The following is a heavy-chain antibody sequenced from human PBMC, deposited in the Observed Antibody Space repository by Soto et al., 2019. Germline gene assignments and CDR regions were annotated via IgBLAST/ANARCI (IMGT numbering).Heavy chain of an antibody. V-gene: IGHV1-69*01. D-gene: IGHD2-15*01. J-gene: IGHJ6*02. CDR1: GGTFSSYA. Sequence: QVQLVQSGAEVKKPGASVKVSCKAPGGTFSSYAISWVRQAPGQGLEWMGGIIPIFGTAKYAQKFQGRVTITADESTSTGYMEPSSLRSDDTAVYYCARSQGGSSSLDIYYYYYYGMDVWGQGTTVNVSS. CDR2: IIPIFGTA. CDR3: ARSQGGSSSLDIYYYYYYGMDV.